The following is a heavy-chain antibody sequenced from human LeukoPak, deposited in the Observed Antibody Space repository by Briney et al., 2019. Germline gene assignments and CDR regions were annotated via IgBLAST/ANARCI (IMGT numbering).Heavy chain of an antibody. Sequence: SETLSLTCSVSGGSISSYQWNWVRQSPGRGLEWIGHIYYSGSINYNPSLKSRVSISVDTSNNQFSLNLSSVTAADTAVYYCARESTSYYDSSGSRMGAFDIWGQGTMVTVSS. D-gene: IGHD3-22*01. V-gene: IGHV4-59*12. J-gene: IGHJ3*02. CDR1: GGSISSYQ. CDR2: IYYSGSI. CDR3: ARESTSYYDSSGSRMGAFDI.